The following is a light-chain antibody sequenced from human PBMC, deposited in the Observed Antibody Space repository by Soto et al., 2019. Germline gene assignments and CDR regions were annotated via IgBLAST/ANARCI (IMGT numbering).Light chain of an antibody. CDR1: QDITFY. Sequence: DIQLTQSPSSLSASVGDSVTITCQASQDITFYLNWYQQRPGKAPRLLIYDASSLQPGAPSRFSGSGSGTDFTFTINSLQTEDVATYYCQHYDNLPYTFGQGTKLEIK. CDR2: DAS. CDR3: QHYDNLPYT. V-gene: IGKV1-33*01. J-gene: IGKJ2*01.